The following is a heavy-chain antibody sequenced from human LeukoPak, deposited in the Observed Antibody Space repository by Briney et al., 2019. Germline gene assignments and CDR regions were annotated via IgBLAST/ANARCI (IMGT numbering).Heavy chain of an antibody. Sequence: PGGSLRLSCAASGFTVSNNYMSWVRQAPGKGLEWVSGINWNGGSTGYADSVKGRFTISRDNAKNSLYLQMNSLRAEDTALYYCASDDYDYVWGSYRRRDAFDIWGQGTMVTVSS. D-gene: IGHD3-16*02. J-gene: IGHJ3*02. CDR3: ASDDYDYVWGSYRRRDAFDI. CDR2: INWNGGST. CDR1: GFTVSNNY. V-gene: IGHV3-20*04.